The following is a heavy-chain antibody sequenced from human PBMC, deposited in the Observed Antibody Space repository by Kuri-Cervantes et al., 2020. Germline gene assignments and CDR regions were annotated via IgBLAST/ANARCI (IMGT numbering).Heavy chain of an antibody. Sequence: GESLKISCAASGFTFSSYGMHWVRQAPGKGLEWVAFIRYDGSNKYYAESVKGRLTISRDNSKNTVYLQINSLRIEDTAVYYCAKCLDTGSCYSSPGIDYWGQGTLVTVSS. CDR1: GFTFSSYG. D-gene: IGHD2-15*01. CDR3: AKCLDTGSCYSSPGIDY. J-gene: IGHJ4*02. V-gene: IGHV3-30*02. CDR2: IRYDGSNK.